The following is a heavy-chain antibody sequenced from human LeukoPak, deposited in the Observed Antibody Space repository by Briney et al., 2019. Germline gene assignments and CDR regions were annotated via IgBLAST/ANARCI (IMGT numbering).Heavy chain of an antibody. CDR2: IWYDGSSK. Sequence: GGSLRLSCAASGFTFSNFGMHWVRQAPGKGLEWVSFIWYDGSSKYYGDSVKGRFTISRDNSKNTLYLQMNSLGAEDTAVYYCARGYYDILTGLEYWGQGTLVTVSS. V-gene: IGHV3-33*01. D-gene: IGHD3-9*01. CDR1: GFTFSNFG. CDR3: ARGYYDILTGLEY. J-gene: IGHJ4*02.